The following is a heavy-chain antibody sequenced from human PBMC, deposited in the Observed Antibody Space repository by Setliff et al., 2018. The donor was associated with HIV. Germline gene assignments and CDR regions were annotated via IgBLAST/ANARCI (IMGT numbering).Heavy chain of an antibody. CDR1: TYSISSVHS. CDR2: MHHSGNT. CDR3: AKEGGYCSGDTCFGFDY. Sequence: SETLSLTCDVSTYSISSVHSWGWIRQPPGKGLEWIGTMHHSGNTHYKPSLKGRVTVSLDTSKKQLSLKLTSVTAADTAVYYCAKEGGYCSGDTCFGFDYWGQGTLVTVSS. J-gene: IGHJ4*02. D-gene: IGHD2-15*01. V-gene: IGHV4-38-2*02.